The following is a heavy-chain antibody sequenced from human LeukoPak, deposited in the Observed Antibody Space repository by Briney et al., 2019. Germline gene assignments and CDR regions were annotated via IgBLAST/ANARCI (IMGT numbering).Heavy chain of an antibody. CDR3: ARGSRYCSSTSCSKNWFDP. J-gene: IGHJ5*02. Sequence: SETLSLTCAVYGGSFSGYYWSWIRQPPGKGLEWIGEINHSGSTNYNPSLKSRVTISVDTSKNQFSLKLSSVTAADTAVYYCARGSRYCSSTSCSKNWFDPWGQETLVTVSS. V-gene: IGHV4-34*01. D-gene: IGHD2-2*01. CDR1: GGSFSGYY. CDR2: INHSGST.